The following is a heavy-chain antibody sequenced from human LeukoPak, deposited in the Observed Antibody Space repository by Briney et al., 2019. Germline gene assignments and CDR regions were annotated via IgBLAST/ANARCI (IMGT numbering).Heavy chain of an antibody. Sequence: SETLSLTCAVYGGSFSGYYWSWIRQPPGKGLEWIGEINHSGSTNYNPSLKSRVTISVDTSKTQFSLKLSSVTAADTAVYYCARGQRYYGSGSYYNFPRAPFDYWGQGTLVTVSS. CDR3: ARGQRYYGSGSYYNFPRAPFDY. CDR1: GGSFSGYY. D-gene: IGHD3-10*01. J-gene: IGHJ4*02. CDR2: INHSGST. V-gene: IGHV4-34*01.